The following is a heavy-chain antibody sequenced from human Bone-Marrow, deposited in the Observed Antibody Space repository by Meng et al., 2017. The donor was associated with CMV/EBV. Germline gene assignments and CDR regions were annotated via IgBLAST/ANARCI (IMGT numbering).Heavy chain of an antibody. D-gene: IGHD4-23*01. J-gene: IGHJ4*02. Sequence: GESLKISCAASGFTFSSYGMHWVRQAPGKGLEWVAFIRYDGSNKYYADSVKGRFTISRDNSKNTLYLQMNSLRAEDTAVYYCARDLSNVPDSTVVIVPFDYWGQGTLVTVSS. CDR3: ARDLSNVPDSTVVIVPFDY. CDR2: IRYDGSNK. CDR1: GFTFSSYG. V-gene: IGHV3-30*02.